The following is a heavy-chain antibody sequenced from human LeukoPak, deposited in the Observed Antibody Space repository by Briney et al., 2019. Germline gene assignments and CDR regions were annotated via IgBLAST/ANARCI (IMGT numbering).Heavy chain of an antibody. Sequence: SETLSLTCNVSGGSISTGGYYWSWIRQPPGKGLEWIGEINHSGSTYYNPSLKSRVTISLDTSKNQFSLKLSSVTAADTAVYYCARSAESDSRTTTYWFDPWGQGTLVTVSS. CDR3: ARSAESDSRTTTYWFDP. CDR1: GGSISTGGYY. V-gene: IGHV4-39*07. CDR2: INHSGST. J-gene: IGHJ5*02. D-gene: IGHD2/OR15-2a*01.